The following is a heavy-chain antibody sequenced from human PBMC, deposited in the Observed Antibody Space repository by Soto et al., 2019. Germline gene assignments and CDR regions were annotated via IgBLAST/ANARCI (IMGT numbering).Heavy chain of an antibody. Sequence: PGGSLRLSCAASGFTFSSYGMHWVRQAPGKGLEWVAVISYDGSNKYYADSVKGRFTISRDNSKNTLYLQMNSLRAEDTAVYYCAKDTLLEAEHNTLYYYYGMDVWGQGTTVTVSS. CDR3: AKDTLLEAEHNTLYYYYGMDV. J-gene: IGHJ6*02. CDR2: ISYDGSNK. CDR1: GFTFSSYG. V-gene: IGHV3-30*18. D-gene: IGHD3-3*01.